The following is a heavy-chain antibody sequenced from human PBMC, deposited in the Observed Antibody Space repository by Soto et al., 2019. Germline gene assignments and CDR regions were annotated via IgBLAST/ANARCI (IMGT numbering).Heavy chain of an antibody. J-gene: IGHJ4*02. CDR3: GTSITGTRRGGGDY. Sequence: EVQLVESGGGLVKPGGSLRLSCAASGFTFSSYSMNWVRQAPGKGLEWVSSISSSSSYIYYADSVKGRFTISRDNAKNSLYLQMNSLGGEDKAVYYCGTSITGTRRGGGDYWGQGTLVTVSS. CDR1: GFTFSSYS. D-gene: IGHD1-7*01. V-gene: IGHV3-21*01. CDR2: ISSSSSYI.